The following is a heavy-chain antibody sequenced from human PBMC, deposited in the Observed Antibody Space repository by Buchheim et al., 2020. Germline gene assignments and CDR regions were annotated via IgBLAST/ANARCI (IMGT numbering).Heavy chain of an antibody. Sequence: EVQLVESGGGLVQPGGSLRLSCAASGFTFSSYWMSWVRQAPGKGLEWVANIKQDGSEKYYVDSVKGRFTISRDNARNSRYLQMNSLRAEDTAVYYCARFFSGGHYYYGMDVWGQGTT. CDR2: IKQDGSEK. D-gene: IGHD3-10*01. V-gene: IGHV3-7*03. CDR3: ARFFSGGHYYYGMDV. J-gene: IGHJ6*02. CDR1: GFTFSSYW.